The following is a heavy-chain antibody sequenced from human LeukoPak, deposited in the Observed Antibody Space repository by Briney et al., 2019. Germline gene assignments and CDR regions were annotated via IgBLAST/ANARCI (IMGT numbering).Heavy chain of an antibody. J-gene: IGHJ6*02. V-gene: IGHV3-23*01. CDR1: GVTFNTFV. CDR3: ARGTLGSSYYGMDV. Sequence: GGSLRLSCAASGVTFNTFVMSWVRQAPGKRLEWVSGISGNGGTINYADSVKGRFTISRDNSKNTLSLQMNSLRAEDTAVYYCARGTLGSSYYGMDVWGQGTTVTVSS. CDR2: ISGNGGTI. D-gene: IGHD1-1*01.